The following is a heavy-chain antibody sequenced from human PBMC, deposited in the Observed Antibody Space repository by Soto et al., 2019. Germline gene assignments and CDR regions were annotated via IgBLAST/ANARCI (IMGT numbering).Heavy chain of an antibody. D-gene: IGHD1-1*01. V-gene: IGHV3-33*01. CDR2: ILNDGSED. CDR3: VRDDDFGPNALDL. CDR1: GFTFSNYG. Sequence: QMQLVESGGGVVQPGRSLRLSCAASGFTFSNYGMHWVRQAPGKGLEWVSLILNDGSEDFYRDSVKGRFTNSRDNSRNSLYLQMNSLRDDDTALYYCVRDDDFGPNALDLWGQGTMVSVSS. J-gene: IGHJ3*01.